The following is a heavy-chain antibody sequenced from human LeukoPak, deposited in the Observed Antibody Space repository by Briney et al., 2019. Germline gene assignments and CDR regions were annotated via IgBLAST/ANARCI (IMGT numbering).Heavy chain of an antibody. Sequence: ASVKVSCKASGYTFTGYYMHWVRQAHGQGLEWMGWINPNTGATKYAEKFQGRVTMTGDTSISTGYMELSSLRSDDTAVYFCARKYDILTGYDNWFDPWGQGTLVTVSS. D-gene: IGHD3-9*01. CDR1: GYTFTGYY. CDR3: ARKYDILTGYDNWFDP. CDR2: INPNTGAT. V-gene: IGHV1-2*02. J-gene: IGHJ5*02.